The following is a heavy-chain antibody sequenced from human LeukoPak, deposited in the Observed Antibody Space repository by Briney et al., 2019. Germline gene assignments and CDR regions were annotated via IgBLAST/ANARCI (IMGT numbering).Heavy chain of an antibody. V-gene: IGHV1-18*01. CDR3: ARDGTRASWFDP. CDR2: ISAYNGKT. CDR1: GCTFNSYG. J-gene: IGHJ5*02. Sequence: ASVKVSCKASGCTFNSYGISWVRQAPGQGLEWVGWISAYNGKTNSAQKFQGRVTMTTDTSTRTAYMELRSLRSDDTAVYYCARDGTRASWFDPWGQGTLVTVSS. D-gene: IGHD1-26*01.